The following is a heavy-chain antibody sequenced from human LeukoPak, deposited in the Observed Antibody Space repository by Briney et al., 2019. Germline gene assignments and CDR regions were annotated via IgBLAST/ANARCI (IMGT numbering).Heavy chain of an antibody. CDR1: ASGLSFTSHS. D-gene: IGHD1-20*01. V-gene: IGHV3-21*05. CDR3: AREYNSRATFDY. CDR2: ISSSGSYI. J-gene: IGHJ4*02. Sequence: GGSLRLSCAASASGLSFTSHSMTWDRQAPGKGLEWVSYISSSGSYIFYAASVEGRFTVSRDNARNSLYLQMNSLRAEDTAIYYCAREYNSRATFDYWGQGTLVTVSS.